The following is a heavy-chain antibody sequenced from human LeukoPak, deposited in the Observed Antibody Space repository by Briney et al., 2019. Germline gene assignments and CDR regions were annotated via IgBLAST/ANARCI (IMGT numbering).Heavy chain of an antibody. CDR2: ISYDGTNK. D-gene: IGHD5-18*01. Sequence: GGSLRLSCVASAGFSFSGYAMHWVRPAPGKGPEWVAEISYDGTNKNYADSVKGRFTISRDNSDDTLYLQMNSLRTDETALYYCARDGWIQVSRTKFDSWGQGTLVTVSS. CDR1: AGFSFSGYA. J-gene: IGHJ4*02. CDR3: ARDGWIQVSRTKFDS. V-gene: IGHV3-30-3*01.